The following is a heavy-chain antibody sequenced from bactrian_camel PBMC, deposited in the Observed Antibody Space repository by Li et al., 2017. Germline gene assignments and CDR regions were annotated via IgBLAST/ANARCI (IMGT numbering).Heavy chain of an antibody. V-gene: IGHV3S6*01. CDR1: GDTTLC. CDR2: LDREGMI. CDR3: AADWRRCDTVRDPRISDFVY. D-gene: IGHD1*01. J-gene: IGHJ6*01. Sequence: HVQLVESGGGSVQAGGSLRLSCAASGDTTLCMGWVRQAPGKEREGVAVLDREGMIRYDDSVKGRFTISKDKKTLYLHMGSLKSEDTAMYYCAADWRRCDTVRDPRISDFVYWGRGTQVTVS.